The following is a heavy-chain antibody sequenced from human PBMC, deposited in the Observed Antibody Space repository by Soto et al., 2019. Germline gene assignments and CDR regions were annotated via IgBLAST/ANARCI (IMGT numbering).Heavy chain of an antibody. CDR1: GGSITSTIDY. Sequence: SETLSLTCSVSGGSITSTIDYWGWIRQSPGKGLEWIGNIYYDGSTFYNPSLKSRVTISVDTSKRQFSLRVSSVTAADTAVYYCARRGRASWRNWLDSCGHGTLVTVYS. V-gene: IGHV4-39*01. CDR2: IYYDGST. D-gene: IGHD2-2*01. CDR3: ARRGRASWRNWLDS. J-gene: IGHJ5*01.